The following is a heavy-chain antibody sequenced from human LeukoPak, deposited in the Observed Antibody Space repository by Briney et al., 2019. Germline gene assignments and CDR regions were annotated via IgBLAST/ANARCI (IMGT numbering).Heavy chain of an antibody. J-gene: IGHJ3*02. V-gene: IGHV6-1*01. D-gene: IGHD5-18*01. CDR1: VDSLSSNSAA. CDR3: ARGLIDDTPMVYAFDI. Sequence: SQTLSLTRAISVDSLSSNSAAWNWTRHSPARGLEWRGRTYYRSKWYNDYAGFVKSRITINQKTSKNQFSLQLNSVTPEDTAVYYCARGLIDDTPMVYAFDIWGQGTMVTVSS. CDR2: TYYRSKWYN.